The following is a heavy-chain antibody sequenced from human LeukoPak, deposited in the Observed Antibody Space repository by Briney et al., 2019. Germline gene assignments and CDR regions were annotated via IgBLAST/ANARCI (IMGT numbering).Heavy chain of an antibody. Sequence: GGSLRPSCAASGFTFSSYWMSWVRQAPGKGLEWVSAISGSGGSTYYADSVKGRFTISRDNSKNTLYLQMNSLRAEDTAVYYCAKSKYSSSSVGGWDYWGQGTLVTVSS. CDR3: AKSKYSSSSVGGWDY. CDR2: ISGSGGST. V-gene: IGHV3-23*01. J-gene: IGHJ4*02. D-gene: IGHD6-6*01. CDR1: GFTFSSYW.